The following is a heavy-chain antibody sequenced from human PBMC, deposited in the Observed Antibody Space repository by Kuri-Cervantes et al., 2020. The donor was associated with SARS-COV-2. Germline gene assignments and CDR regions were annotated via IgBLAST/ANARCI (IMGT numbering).Heavy chain of an antibody. J-gene: IGHJ6*03. V-gene: IGHV4-39*07. D-gene: IGHD2-15*01. CDR2: IYTSGST. Sequence: SETLSLTCTVSGGSISSSSYYWGWIRQPPGKGLEWIGSIYTSGSTNYNPSLKSRVTISVDTSKNQFSLKLSSVTAADTAVYYCARDGCGGSCYGYYYMDVWGKGTAVTVSS. CDR1: GGSISSSSYY. CDR3: ARDGCGGSCYGYYYMDV.